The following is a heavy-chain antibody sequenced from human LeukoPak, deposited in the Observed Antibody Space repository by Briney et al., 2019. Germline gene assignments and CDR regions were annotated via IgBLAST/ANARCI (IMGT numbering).Heavy chain of an antibody. CDR1: GGTFSSYA. Sequence: ASVKVSCKASGGTFSSYAISWVRQAPGQGLEWMGGIFPIFGTANYAQKFQGRVTITTDESTSTAYMELSSLRSEDTAVYYCAREGTAMVYNWFDPWGQGTLVTVSS. J-gene: IGHJ5*02. V-gene: IGHV1-69*05. D-gene: IGHD5-18*01. CDR2: IFPIFGTA. CDR3: AREGTAMVYNWFDP.